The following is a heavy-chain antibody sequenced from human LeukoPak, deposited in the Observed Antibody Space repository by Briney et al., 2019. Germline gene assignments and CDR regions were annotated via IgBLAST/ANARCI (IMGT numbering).Heavy chain of an antibody. V-gene: IGHV1-8*01. CDR1: GYTFTSYD. D-gene: IGHD3-22*01. J-gene: IGHJ4*02. CDR2: MNPNSGNT. CDR3: ARGRISPSSGYLIY. Sequence: ASVKVSCKASGYTFTSYDINWVRQATGQGLEWMGWMNPNSGNTGYAQKFQGRVTMTKNTSISTAYMELSSLRSEDTAVYYCARGRISPSSGYLIYWGQGTLVTVSS.